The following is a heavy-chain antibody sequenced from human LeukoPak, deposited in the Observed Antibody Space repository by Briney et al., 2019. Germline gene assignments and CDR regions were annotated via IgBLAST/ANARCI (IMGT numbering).Heavy chain of an antibody. CDR1: GFTFSSYS. D-gene: IGHD1-26*01. V-gene: IGHV3-23*01. CDR2: LSGSASST. CDR3: AKPLWRSYSAFDI. Sequence: GGSLRLSCAASGFTFSSYSMTWVRQALGKGLEWVSSLSGSASSTFYADSVKGRFTISRDNSKNTLYLQMNSLRAEDTAVYYCAKPLWRSYSAFDIWGQGTMVTVSS. J-gene: IGHJ3*02.